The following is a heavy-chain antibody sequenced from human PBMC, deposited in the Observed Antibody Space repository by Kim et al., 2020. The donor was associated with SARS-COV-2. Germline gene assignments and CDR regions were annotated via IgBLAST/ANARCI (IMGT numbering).Heavy chain of an antibody. Sequence: SVKVSCKASGGTFSSYAISWVRQAPGQGLEWMGGIIPIFGTANYAQKFQGRVTITADESTSTAYMELSSLRSEDTAVYYCARGPLDGALPHYDSSGYYGVEYFDYWGQGTLVTVSS. V-gene: IGHV1-69*13. J-gene: IGHJ4*02. CDR3: ARGPLDGALPHYDSSGYYGVEYFDY. CDR2: IIPIFGTA. D-gene: IGHD3-22*01. CDR1: GGTFSSYA.